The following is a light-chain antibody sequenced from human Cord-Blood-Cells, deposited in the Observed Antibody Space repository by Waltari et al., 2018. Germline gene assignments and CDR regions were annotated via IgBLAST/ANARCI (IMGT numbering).Light chain of an antibody. V-gene: IGKV3-11*01. Sequence: EIVLRQSPATLSLSPGERAILPCRASQTVSSYLAWYQQKPGHAPRLLIYDASNRATGIPARFSGSGSETDFTLTSSRLEPEDIEVYYCQQRSNWPTFGVGTKVEIK. CDR2: DAS. J-gene: IGKJ4*01. CDR3: QQRSNWPT. CDR1: QTVSSY.